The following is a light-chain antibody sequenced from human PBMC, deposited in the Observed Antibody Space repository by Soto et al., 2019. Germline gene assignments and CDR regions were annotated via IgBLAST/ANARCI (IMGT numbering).Light chain of an antibody. CDR1: QGISNY. J-gene: IGKJ1*01. Sequence: DIQMTQSPSSLSASVGDRVTITCRASQGISNYLAWYQQKPGRVPKLLIYEASTSQSGVPSRFSGSGSGTDFTLTISSLQPEDVATCYCQKYNSAPRTFGQGIKVDIK. V-gene: IGKV1-27*01. CDR3: QKYNSAPRT. CDR2: EAS.